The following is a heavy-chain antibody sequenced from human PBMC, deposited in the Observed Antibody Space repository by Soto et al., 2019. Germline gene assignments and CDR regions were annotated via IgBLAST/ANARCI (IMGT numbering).Heavy chain of an antibody. CDR1: GGSFSGYY. J-gene: IGHJ4*02. CDR2: INHSGNT. D-gene: IGHD6-13*01. CDR3: ARHHVRGRTIAGAAEF. Sequence: KTSETLSLTCAVYGGSFSGYYWSWIRQPPGKGLEWIGEINHSGNTNYNPSLKSRVTISVDTSKNQLFLNLSSVTDADTAMYYCARHHVRGRTIAGAAEFWGQGTLVTVSS. V-gene: IGHV4-34*01.